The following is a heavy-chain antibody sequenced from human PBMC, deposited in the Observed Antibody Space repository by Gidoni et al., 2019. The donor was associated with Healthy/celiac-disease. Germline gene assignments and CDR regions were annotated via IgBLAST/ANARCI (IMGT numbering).Heavy chain of an antibody. CDR3: ARRRGYDFNWFDP. V-gene: IGHV4-39*01. D-gene: IGHD5-12*01. CDR2: IYYSGST. CDR1: GVSISSSSYY. J-gene: IGHJ5*02. Sequence: QLQLQESVPGLVKPSETLSLTCTVSGVSISSSSYYWGWIRQPPGKGLEWIGSIYYSGSTYYNPARKSRVTISVDTSKNQFSLKLSSVTAADTAVYYCARRRGYDFNWFDPWGQGALVTVSS.